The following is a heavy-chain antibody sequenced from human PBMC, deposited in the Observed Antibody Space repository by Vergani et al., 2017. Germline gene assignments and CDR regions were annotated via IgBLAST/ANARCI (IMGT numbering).Heavy chain of an antibody. Sequence: QVRLQESGPGLVKPSETLSLTCSVSGGSMSGYYWSWIRQPPGKELEWIGYMYHSGSTNYNPSLETRVTISGDTSKNQFSLKLNSVTAADTAVYYCGRVADFYGLGSRLLDLWGQGSLVTDSS. J-gene: IGHJ5*02. CDR3: GRVADFYGLGSRLLDL. D-gene: IGHD3-10*01. CDR2: MYHSGST. CDR1: GGSMSGYY. V-gene: IGHV4-59*01.